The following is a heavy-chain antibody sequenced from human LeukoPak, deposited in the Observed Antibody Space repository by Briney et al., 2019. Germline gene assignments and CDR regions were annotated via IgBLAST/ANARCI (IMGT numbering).Heavy chain of an antibody. CDR1: GGTFSSYG. V-gene: IGHV3-30*18. CDR2: ISHDGTVQ. D-gene: IGHD5-18*01. Sequence: SCKAFGGTFSSYGMQWVRQAPGKGLEWVAVISHDGTVQHYADSVKGRFTISRDNSDNTLYLQMNSLRDEDTAMYYCAKEGTAMASSYFDYWGQGTLITVSS. J-gene: IGHJ4*02. CDR3: AKEGTAMASSYFDY.